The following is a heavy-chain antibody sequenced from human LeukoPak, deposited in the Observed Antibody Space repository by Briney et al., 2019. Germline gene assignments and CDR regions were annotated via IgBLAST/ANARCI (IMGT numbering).Heavy chain of an antibody. CDR1: GFTFSSYW. J-gene: IGHJ5*02. D-gene: IGHD3-10*01. CDR3: ARDSGFTMVRDYNWFDP. Sequence: GGSLRLSCAASGFTFSSYWMHWVRQAPGKGLVCVSRINSDGSSTSYADSVKGRFTISRDNAKNTLYLQMNSLRAEDTAVYYCARDSGFTMVRDYNWFDPWGQGTLVTVSS. CDR2: INSDGSST. V-gene: IGHV3-74*01.